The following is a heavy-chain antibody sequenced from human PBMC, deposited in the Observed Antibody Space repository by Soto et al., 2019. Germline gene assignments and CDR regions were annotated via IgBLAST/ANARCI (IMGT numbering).Heavy chain of an antibody. J-gene: IGHJ4*02. CDR2: ISSNGGST. CDR1: GFTFSSYA. Sequence: PGGSLRLSCSASGFTFSSYAMHWVRQAPGKGLEYVSAISSNGGSTYYADSVKGRFTISRDNSKNTLYLQMSSLRAEDTAVYYCVKTPQYNRNYSDYWGQGTLVTVSS. V-gene: IGHV3-64D*08. D-gene: IGHD1-1*01. CDR3: VKTPQYNRNYSDY.